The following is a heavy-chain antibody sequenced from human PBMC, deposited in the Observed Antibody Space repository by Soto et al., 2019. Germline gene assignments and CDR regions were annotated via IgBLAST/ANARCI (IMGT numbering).Heavy chain of an antibody. D-gene: IGHD6-19*01. CDR3: AKANDERWLMPQFEN. CDR2: LSCCGGCA. J-gene: IGHJ4*02. V-gene: IGHV3-23*02. Sequence: PGGSLRLSCVASGFNFKKFALACVRQAAGEGLEWVSGLSCCGGCASYGDSVKGRSSIARDDYKNKLSLQLNSTRVEDTSQDYCAKANDERWLMPQFENWGQGNLVTVSS. CDR1: GFNFKKFA.